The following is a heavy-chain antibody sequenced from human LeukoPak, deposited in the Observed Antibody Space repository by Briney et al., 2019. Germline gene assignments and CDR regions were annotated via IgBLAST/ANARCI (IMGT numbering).Heavy chain of an antibody. CDR2: IRSKANSYAT. V-gene: IGHV3-73*01. CDR3: TKNYDFWSGYRSGDYYGMDV. J-gene: IGHJ6*02. CDR1: GYTFTSYY. D-gene: IGHD3-3*01. Sequence: GASVKVSCKASGYTFTSYYMHWVRQASGKGLEWVGRIRSKANSYATAYAASVKGRFTISRDDSKNTAYLQMNSLKTEDTAVYYCTKNYDFWSGYRSGDYYGMDVWGQGTTVTVSS.